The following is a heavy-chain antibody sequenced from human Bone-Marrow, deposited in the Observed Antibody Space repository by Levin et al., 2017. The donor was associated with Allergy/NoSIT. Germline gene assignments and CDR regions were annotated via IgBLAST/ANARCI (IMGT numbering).Heavy chain of an antibody. CDR1: GFTVSSNY. CDR2: IYSCGST. Sequence: GGSLRLSCAASGFTVSSNYMSWVRQAPGKGLEWVSVIYSCGSTYYADSVKGRFTISRDNSKNTLYLQMNSLRAEDTAVYYCARDRVVRGVLHFDYWGQGTLVTVSS. J-gene: IGHJ4*02. V-gene: IGHV3-66*03. D-gene: IGHD3-10*01. CDR3: ARDRVVRGVLHFDY.